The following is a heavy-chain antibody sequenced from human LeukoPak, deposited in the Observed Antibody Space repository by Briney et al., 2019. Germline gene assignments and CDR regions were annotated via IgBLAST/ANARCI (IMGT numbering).Heavy chain of an antibody. CDR2: ISSSSSYI. V-gene: IGHV3-21*01. Sequence: GGSLRLSCAASGFTFSSYSMNWVRQAPGKGLEWVSSISSSSSYIYYADSVKGRFTISRDNAKNSLYLQMNSLRAEDTAVYYCARLWIVGATIDYWGKGTTVTVSS. CDR1: GFTFSSYS. D-gene: IGHD1-26*01. J-gene: IGHJ6*04. CDR3: ARLWIVGATIDY.